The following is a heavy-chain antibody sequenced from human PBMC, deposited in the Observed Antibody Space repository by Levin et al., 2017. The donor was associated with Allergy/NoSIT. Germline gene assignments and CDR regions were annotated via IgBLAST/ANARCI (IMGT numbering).Heavy chain of an antibody. CDR3: AKDRSRYCSGGSCRRD. D-gene: IGHD2-15*01. CDR1: GFTFSSYA. J-gene: IGHJ4*02. V-gene: IGHV3-23*01. Sequence: LSLTCAASGFTFSSYAMSWVRQAPGKGLEWVSAISGSGGSTYYADSVKGRFTISRDNSKNTLYLQMNSLRAEDTAVYYCAKDRSRYCSGGSCRRDWGQGTLVTVSS. CDR2: ISGSGGST.